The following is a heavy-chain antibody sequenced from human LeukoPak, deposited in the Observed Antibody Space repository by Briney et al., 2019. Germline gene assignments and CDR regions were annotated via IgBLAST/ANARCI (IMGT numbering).Heavy chain of an antibody. D-gene: IGHD3-22*01. V-gene: IGHV4-59*01. CDR1: GGSISSYY. CDR2: IYYSGST. CDR3: ARTYYEGYFDL. Sequence: PPETLSLTCTVSGGSISSYYWSWIRQPPGRGLEWIGYIYYSGSTNYNPSLKSRVTISVDTSKNQFSLKPSSVTAADTAVYYCARTYYEGYFDLWGRGTLVTVSS. J-gene: IGHJ2*01.